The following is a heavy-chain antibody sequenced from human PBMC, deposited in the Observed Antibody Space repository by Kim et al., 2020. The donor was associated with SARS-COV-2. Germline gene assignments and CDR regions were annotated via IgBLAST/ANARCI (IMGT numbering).Heavy chain of an antibody. D-gene: IGHD1-1*01. Sequence: SETLSLTCAVYGGSFSGYYWSWIRQPPGKGLEWIGEINHSGSTNYNPSIKSRVTISVDTSKNQFSLKLSSVTAADTAVYYCARGRGSWNQNYYYYMDVWGKGTTVTVSS. J-gene: IGHJ6*03. CDR2: INHSGST. CDR3: ARGRGSWNQNYYYYMDV. CDR1: GGSFSGYY. V-gene: IGHV4-34*01.